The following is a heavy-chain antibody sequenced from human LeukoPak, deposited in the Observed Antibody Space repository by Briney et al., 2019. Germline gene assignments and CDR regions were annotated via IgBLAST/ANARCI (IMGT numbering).Heavy chain of an antibody. CDR2: ISGSGDTT. J-gene: IGHJ3*02. V-gene: IGHV3-23*01. D-gene: IGHD3-9*01. CDR3: AKDLLTILSFDI. CDR1: GFTFRSYA. Sequence: QPGGSLRLSCAASGFTFRSYAMSWVRQAPGKGLEWVSGISGSGDTTHYADSAKGRFTISRDNSKNTLYLQMSSLRVEDTAVYYCAKDLLTILSFDIWGQGTMVTVSS.